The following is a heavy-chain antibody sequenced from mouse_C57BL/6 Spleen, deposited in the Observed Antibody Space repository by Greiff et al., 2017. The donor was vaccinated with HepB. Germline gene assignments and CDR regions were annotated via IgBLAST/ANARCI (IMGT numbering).Heavy chain of an antibody. Sequence: EVKLMESGGGLVQPGGSLSLSCAASGFTFTDYYMSWVRPPPGKALEWLGFIRNKANGYTTEYSASVKGRFTISRDNSQSILYLQMNALRAEDSATYYCARSPPHYYGSTWFAYWGQGTLVTVSA. CDR2: IRNKANGYTT. D-gene: IGHD1-1*01. CDR3: ARSPPHYYGSTWFAY. V-gene: IGHV7-3*01. CDR1: GFTFTDYY. J-gene: IGHJ3*01.